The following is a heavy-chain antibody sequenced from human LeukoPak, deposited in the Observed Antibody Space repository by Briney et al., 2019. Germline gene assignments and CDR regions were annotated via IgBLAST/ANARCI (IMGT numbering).Heavy chain of an antibody. CDR3: AKVSWERGY. D-gene: IGHD1-26*01. V-gene: IGHV3-74*03. CDR1: GFSFSRHW. Sequence: GGSLRLSSAASGFSFSRHWMHWVRQAPGKGLVWVSRISDDGTYTANVDSVEGRFTISRDNVRNTLYLHMNSLRAEDTAVYYCAKVSWERGYWGQGTLVTVSS. J-gene: IGHJ4*02. CDR2: ISDDGTYT.